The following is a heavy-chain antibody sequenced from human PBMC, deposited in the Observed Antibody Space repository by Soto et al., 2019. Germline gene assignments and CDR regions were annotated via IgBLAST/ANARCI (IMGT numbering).Heavy chain of an antibody. Sequence: FTFSNAWMSWVRQAPGKGLEWVGRIKSKTDGGTTDYAAPVKGRFTISRDDSKNTLYLQMNSLKTEDTAVYYCGTYYDFWSGYYYFDYWGQGTLVTVSS. V-gene: IGHV3-15*01. CDR2: IKSKTDGGTT. CDR3: GTYYDFWSGYYYFDY. J-gene: IGHJ4*02. D-gene: IGHD3-3*01. CDR1: FTFSNAW.